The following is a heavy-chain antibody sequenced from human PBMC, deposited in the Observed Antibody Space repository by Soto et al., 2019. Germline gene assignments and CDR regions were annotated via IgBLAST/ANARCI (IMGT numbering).Heavy chain of an antibody. CDR3: ARARGSSESYNSYFDY. V-gene: IGHV1-69*06. J-gene: IGHJ4*02. Sequence: GASVKVSCKASGGTFSSYAISWVRQAPGQGLEWMGGIIPIFGTANYAQKFQGRVTITADKSTSTAYMELSSLRSEVRAVYYCARARGSSESYNSYFDYWGQGTLVTVSS. D-gene: IGHD3-10*01. CDR2: IIPIFGTA. CDR1: GGTFSSYA.